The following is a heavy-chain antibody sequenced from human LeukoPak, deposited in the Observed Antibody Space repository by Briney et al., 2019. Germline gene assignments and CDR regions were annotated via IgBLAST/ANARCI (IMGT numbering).Heavy chain of an antibody. V-gene: IGHV3-7*01. Sequence: GGSLRLSCAASGFTFSSYSMNWVRQAPGKGLEWVANIREDGSEKYYVDSVKGRFTISRDNAKNSLYLQMNDLKVEDSALYYCRRGHYDDHTWGQGILVTVSS. CDR1: GFTFSSYS. D-gene: IGHD3-3*01. CDR2: IREDGSEK. J-gene: IGHJ4*02. CDR3: RRGHYDDHT.